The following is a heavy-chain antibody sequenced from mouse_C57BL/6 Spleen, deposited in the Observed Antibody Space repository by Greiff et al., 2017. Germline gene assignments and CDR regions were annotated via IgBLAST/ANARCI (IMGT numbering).Heavy chain of an antibody. CDR2: INPSNGGT. J-gene: IGHJ2*01. V-gene: IGHV1-53*01. Sequence: QVHVKQPGTELVKPGASVKLSCKASGYTFTSYWMHWVKQRPGQGLEWIGNINPSNGGTNYNEKFKSKATLTVDKSSSTAYMQLSSLTSEDSAVYYCARSGGLRYFDYWGQGTTLTVSS. CDR3: ARSGGLRYFDY. D-gene: IGHD2-4*01. CDR1: GYTFTSYW.